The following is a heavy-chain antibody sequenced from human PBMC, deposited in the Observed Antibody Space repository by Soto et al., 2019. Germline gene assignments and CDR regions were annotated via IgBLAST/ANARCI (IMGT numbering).Heavy chain of an antibody. CDR1: GFTFSSYA. Sequence: PGGSLRLSCAASGFTFSSYAMSWVRQAPGKGLEWVSAISGNGDSTYYADSVKGRFTISRDNSKNTLSLQMYSLRAEDTAVYYCGNNTGWGGGYGMDVWGQGTTVTVSS. J-gene: IGHJ6*02. V-gene: IGHV3-23*01. D-gene: IGHD3-16*01. CDR3: GNNTGWGGGYGMDV. CDR2: ISGNGDST.